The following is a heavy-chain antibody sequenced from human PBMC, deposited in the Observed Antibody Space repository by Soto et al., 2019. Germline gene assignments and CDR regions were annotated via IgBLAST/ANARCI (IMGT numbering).Heavy chain of an antibody. Sequence: PGGSLRLSCAASGFSFSTYWMSWVRQAPGKGLEWVANIKQDGSEKYYVDFVKGRFTISRDNARSSLYLQMNSLRAEDTAVYYCARDLGVAAAGRGHYFYNGMDVWGQGTKVTVSS. CDR3: ARDLGVAAAGRGHYFYNGMDV. V-gene: IGHV3-7*03. J-gene: IGHJ6*02. CDR1: GFSFSTYW. CDR2: IKQDGSEK. D-gene: IGHD6-13*01.